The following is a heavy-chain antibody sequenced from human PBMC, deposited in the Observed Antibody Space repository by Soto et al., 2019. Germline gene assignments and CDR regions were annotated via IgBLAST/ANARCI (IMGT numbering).Heavy chain of an antibody. D-gene: IGHD6-13*01. CDR2: MNPNSGNT. CDR1: GYTFTSYD. Sequence: ASVKVSCKASGYTFTSYDINWVRQATGQGLEWMGWMNPNSGNTGYAQKFQGRVTITADESTSTAYMELSSLRSEDTAVYYCARDVIAAAGTAGWGQGTLVTVSS. J-gene: IGHJ4*02. V-gene: IGHV1-8*01. CDR3: ARDVIAAAGTAG.